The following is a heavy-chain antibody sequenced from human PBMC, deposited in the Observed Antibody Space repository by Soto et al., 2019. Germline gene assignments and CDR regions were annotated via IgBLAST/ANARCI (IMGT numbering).Heavy chain of an antibody. D-gene: IGHD2-15*01. Sequence: SETLSLTCTVSGGSISSYYWSWIRQPPGKGLEWIGYIYYSGSTNYSPSLKSRVTISVDTSKNQFSLKLSSVTAADTAVYYCARQLGYCSGGSCDSSWFDPWGQGTLVTVS. V-gene: IGHV4-59*08. CDR3: ARQLGYCSGGSCDSSWFDP. CDR2: IYYSGST. CDR1: GGSISSYY. J-gene: IGHJ5*02.